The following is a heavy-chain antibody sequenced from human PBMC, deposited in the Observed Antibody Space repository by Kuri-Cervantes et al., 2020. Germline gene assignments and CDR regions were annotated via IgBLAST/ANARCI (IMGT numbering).Heavy chain of an antibody. D-gene: IGHD3-10*01. J-gene: IGHJ5*02. V-gene: IGHV1-18*01. CDR1: GYTFTSYA. Sequence: ASVKVSCKASGYTFTSYAMHWVRQAPGQRLEWMGWINAYNGNTNYAQKLQGRVTMTTDTSTSTAYMELRSLRSDDTAVYYCARDGGSGGKFDPWGQGTLVTVSS. CDR2: INAYNGNT. CDR3: ARDGGSGGKFDP.